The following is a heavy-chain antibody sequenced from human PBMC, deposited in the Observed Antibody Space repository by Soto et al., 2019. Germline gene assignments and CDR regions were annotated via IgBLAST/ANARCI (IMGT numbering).Heavy chain of an antibody. Sequence: EVQLLESGGGLVQPGGSLRLSCAASGFTFSSYAMSWVRQAPGKGLEWVSAISGSGGTTYYADSVKGRFTISRDNSKNTLYLQMNSLRAEDTAVYYCAKDLVGSGWSFDYWGQGTLVTVSS. CDR3: AKDLVGSGWSFDY. D-gene: IGHD6-19*01. CDR1: GFTFSSYA. J-gene: IGHJ4*02. V-gene: IGHV3-23*01. CDR2: ISGSGGTT.